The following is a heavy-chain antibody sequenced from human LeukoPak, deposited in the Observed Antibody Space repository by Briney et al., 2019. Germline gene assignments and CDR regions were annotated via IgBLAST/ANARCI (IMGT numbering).Heavy chain of an antibody. J-gene: IGHJ4*02. D-gene: IGHD2-8*01. V-gene: IGHV4-34*01. Sequence: PSETLSLTCEVYGGSFSGYYWNWIRQPPGKGLEWIGEINHSGSTNYNLSLKSRVSISVDTSKNHFSLKLSSLTAADTAVYYCSRENGAFSPFGYWGQGILVTV. CDR1: GGSFSGYY. CDR2: INHSGST. CDR3: SRENGAFSPFGY.